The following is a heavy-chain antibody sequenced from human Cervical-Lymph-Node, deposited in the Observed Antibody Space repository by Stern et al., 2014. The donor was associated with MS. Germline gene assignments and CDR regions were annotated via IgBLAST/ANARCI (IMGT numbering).Heavy chain of an antibody. V-gene: IGHV2-5*01. CDR3: AHRTRDQQIFDY. J-gene: IGHJ4*02. CDR1: GFSLSTSGVG. CDR2: IYWNGNE. Sequence: QVTLKESGPTLVKPTKTLTLTCTFSGFSLSTSGVGVGWIRQPPGKALEWLALIYWNGNEHYSPSLKSRLTITEDTSKNQVVLTLTNMDPVDTATYYCAHRTRDQQIFDYWGQGTLVTVSS.